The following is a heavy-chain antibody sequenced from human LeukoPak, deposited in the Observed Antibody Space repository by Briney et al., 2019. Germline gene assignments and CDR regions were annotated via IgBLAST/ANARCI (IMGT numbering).Heavy chain of an antibody. CDR1: GGTFSSYA. CDR2: IIPIFGTA. CDR3: ARRSGSYDSSGYPFDY. D-gene: IGHD3-22*01. Sequence: SVNVFWKAAGGTFSSYAISWGRQAPGQGLVWRGGIIPIFGTANYAQKFQGRVTITADESTSTAYMELSSLRSEDTAVYYCARRSGSYDSSGYPFDYWGQGTLVTVSS. J-gene: IGHJ4*02. V-gene: IGHV1-69*01.